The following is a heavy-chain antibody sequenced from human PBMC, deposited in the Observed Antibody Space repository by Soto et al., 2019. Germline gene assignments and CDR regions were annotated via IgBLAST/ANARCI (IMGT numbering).Heavy chain of an antibody. CDR1: CGAISGYY. J-gene: IGHJ5*02. V-gene: IGHV4-4*07. Sequence: KTSETLSLTCTVSCGAISGYYWTWIRQSAGKGLEWIGRIYSSGGTKYNPSLKSRVTMSLDTSKNQFSLRLSSVTAADTAVYYCARGQRFSDSFDPWGQGTLVTVSS. D-gene: IGHD3-3*01. CDR3: ARGQRFSDSFDP. CDR2: IYSSGGT.